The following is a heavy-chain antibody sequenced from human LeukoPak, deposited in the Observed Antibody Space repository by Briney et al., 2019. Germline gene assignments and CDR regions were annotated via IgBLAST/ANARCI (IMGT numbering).Heavy chain of an antibody. D-gene: IGHD5-18*01. V-gene: IGHV3-23*01. CDR3: AKGRTAMAPGVRYYFDY. Sequence: GGSLRLSCAASGFTFSSYAMSWVRQAPGKGLEWVSAISGSGGSTYYADSVKGRFTISRDNSKNTLYLQMNSLRAEDTAVYYCAKGRTAMAPGVRYYFDYWGQGTLVTVSS. CDR2: ISGSGGST. CDR1: GFTFSSYA. J-gene: IGHJ4*02.